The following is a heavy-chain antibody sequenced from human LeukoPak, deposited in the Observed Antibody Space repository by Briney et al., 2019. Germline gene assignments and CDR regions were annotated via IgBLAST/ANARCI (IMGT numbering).Heavy chain of an antibody. Sequence: GGSLRLSCAASGFTFSSYSMNWVRQAPGKGLEWVSSISSSSSYIYYADSVKGRFTISRDNAKNSLYLQMNSLRAEDTAVYYCARGGYDSSGYQAYWGQGTLVTVSS. CDR2: ISSSSSYI. J-gene: IGHJ4*02. CDR3: ARGGYDSSGYQAY. CDR1: GFTFSSYS. V-gene: IGHV3-21*01. D-gene: IGHD3-22*01.